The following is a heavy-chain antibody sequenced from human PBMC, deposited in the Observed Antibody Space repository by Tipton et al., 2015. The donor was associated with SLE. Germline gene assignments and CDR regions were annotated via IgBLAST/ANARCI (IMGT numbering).Heavy chain of an antibody. CDR3: ARGMVTWRGAIIGVDV. CDR1: GASIDSSGYS. CDR2: SYYNGNT. Sequence: TLSLTCSVSGASIDSSGYSWGWIRQPPGKGLEWIGFSYYNGNTKYNPSLKSRVTISIDPAKNQFSLKLTSVTAADTAVYYCARGMVTWRGAIIGVDVWGQGTSVNVSS. D-gene: IGHD2-21*02. J-gene: IGHJ6*02. V-gene: IGHV4-61*05.